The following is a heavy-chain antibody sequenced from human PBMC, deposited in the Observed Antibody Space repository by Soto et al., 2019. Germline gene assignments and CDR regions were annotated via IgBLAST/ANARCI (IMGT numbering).Heavy chain of an antibody. D-gene: IGHD3-16*01. V-gene: IGHV3-33*01. CDR3: ARDSSSRSRYTWFDP. CDR2: IWYDGSNK. Sequence: GGSLRLSCAASGLTFSSYGMHWVRQAPGKGLEWVAVIWYDGSNKYYADSVKGRFTISRDNSKNTLYLQMNSLRAEDTAVYYCARDSSSRSRYTWFDPWGQGTLVTVSS. J-gene: IGHJ5*02. CDR1: GLTFSSYG.